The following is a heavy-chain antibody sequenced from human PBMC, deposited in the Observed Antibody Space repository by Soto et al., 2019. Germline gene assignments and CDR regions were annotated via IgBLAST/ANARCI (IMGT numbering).Heavy chain of an antibody. V-gene: IGHV1-3*01. CDR3: AREPYGGNEYDY. D-gene: IGHD4-17*01. CDR1: GYTFTSYA. Sequence: GPSVKVSCKASGYTFTSYAIHWVRQAPGQRLEWMGWINVGDGHTKYSQKFQGRVTITRDTSASTAYMELSSLRSDDTAVFYCAREPYGGNEYDYWG. CDR2: INVGDGHT. J-gene: IGHJ4*01.